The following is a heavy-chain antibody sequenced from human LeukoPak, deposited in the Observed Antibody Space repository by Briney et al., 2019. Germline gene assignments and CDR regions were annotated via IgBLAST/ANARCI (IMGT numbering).Heavy chain of an antibody. D-gene: IGHD2-15*01. J-gene: IGHJ6*04. CDR3: ATSTHCSGGSCYQAEDYYYYGMDV. Sequence: SVKVSCKASGGTFSSYAISWVRKAPGQGLEWMGGMIPIFGTANYAQKFQGRVTITADKSTSTAYMELSSLRSEDTAVYYCATSTHCSGGSCYQAEDYYYYGMDVWGKGTTVTVSS. CDR1: GGTFSSYA. V-gene: IGHV1-69*06. CDR2: MIPIFGTA.